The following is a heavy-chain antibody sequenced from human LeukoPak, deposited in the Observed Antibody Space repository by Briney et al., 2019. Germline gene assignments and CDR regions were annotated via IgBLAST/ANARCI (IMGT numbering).Heavy chain of an antibody. J-gene: IGHJ6*02. D-gene: IGHD3-3*01. Sequence: GSLRLSCAGSGFTFKDYYLNWIRQAPGKGLEWVSYISGGSTYTNYANSVKGRFTISRDNARNTLFLQMNSLTAEDTAIYYCARSPISAVIGMDVWGQGTAVTVSS. CDR2: ISGGSTYT. CDR1: GFTFKDYY. V-gene: IGHV3-11*06. CDR3: ARSPISAVIGMDV.